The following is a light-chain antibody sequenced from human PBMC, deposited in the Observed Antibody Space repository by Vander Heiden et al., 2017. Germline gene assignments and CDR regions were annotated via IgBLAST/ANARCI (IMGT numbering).Light chain of an antibody. Sequence: DIQMTQSPASLAASVGDRVTITCRASQGIRNDLGWYQQKPGKAPKRLIYAASSLHSGLPSWLSGRGSGTEFTLTISSLQPEDFATYYCLHHNSYLWTFGQWTNVELK. V-gene: IGKV1-17*01. CDR1: QGIRND. J-gene: IGKJ1*01. CDR3: LHHNSYLWT. CDR2: AAS.